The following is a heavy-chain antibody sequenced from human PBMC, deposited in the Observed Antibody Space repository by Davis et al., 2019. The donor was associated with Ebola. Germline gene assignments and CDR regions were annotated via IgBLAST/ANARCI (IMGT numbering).Heavy chain of an antibody. V-gene: IGHV1-46*01. CDR3: ATHLRLGLGESGY. D-gene: IGHD3-16*01. J-gene: IGHJ4*02. CDR2: INSSGGST. CDR1: LYTFTSYY. Sequence: SVPVSCQASLYTFTSYYMHWVRHAAVQGLDWMGIINSSGGSTSFAQTFQGRVTMTRETSTSTVYMELSSLRSEDTAVYYCATHLRLGLGESGYWGQGTLVTVSS.